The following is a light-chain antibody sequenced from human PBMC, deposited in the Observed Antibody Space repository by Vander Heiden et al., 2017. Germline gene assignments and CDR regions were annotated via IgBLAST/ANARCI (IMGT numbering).Light chain of an antibody. CDR3: QQDESSLWT. Sequence: EIVLTQSPGTLSLSPGERATLPCRASQSVSSSYLAWYQQKPGQAPRLLIYGASSRATGIPDRFSGSGSGTDFTLTISRLEPEDFAVYFCQQDESSLWTFGQGTKVEIK. CDR1: QSVSSSY. J-gene: IGKJ1*01. CDR2: GAS. V-gene: IGKV3-20*01.